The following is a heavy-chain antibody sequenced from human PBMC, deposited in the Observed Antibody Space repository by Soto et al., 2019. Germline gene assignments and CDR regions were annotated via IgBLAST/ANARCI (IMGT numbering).Heavy chain of an antibody. CDR2: IYSGGIT. J-gene: IGHJ4*02. CDR1: GLTVSSNY. V-gene: IGHV3-53*01. CDR3: ARESKILHDYSPDPH. Sequence: GGSLRLSCAASGLTVSSNYMSWVRQAPGKGLEWVSVIYSGGITYYADSVKGRFTISRDNSKNTLYLQMNSLRAEDTAVYYCARESKILHDYSPDPHWGQGTLVTVSS. D-gene: IGHD4-4*01.